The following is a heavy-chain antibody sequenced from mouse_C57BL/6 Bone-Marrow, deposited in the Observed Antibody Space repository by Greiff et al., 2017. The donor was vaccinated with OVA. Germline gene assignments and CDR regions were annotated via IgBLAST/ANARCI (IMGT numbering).Heavy chain of an antibody. Sequence: EVKLVESGGGLVKPGGSLKLSCAASGFTFSSYAMSWVRQTPEKRLEWVATISDGGSYTYYPATVKGRFTISRDNAKNNLYLQMSHLKSEDTAMYYCARDPNWAGTMDYWGQGTSVTVSS. V-gene: IGHV5-4*01. CDR3: ARDPNWAGTMDY. CDR1: GFTFSSYA. D-gene: IGHD4-1*02. CDR2: ISDGGSYT. J-gene: IGHJ4*01.